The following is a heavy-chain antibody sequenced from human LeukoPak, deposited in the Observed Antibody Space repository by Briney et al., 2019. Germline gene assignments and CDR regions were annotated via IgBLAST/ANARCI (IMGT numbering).Heavy chain of an antibody. CDR1: GFTFSSYS. CDR3: AKDDEAAIAAVEPDY. Sequence: GGSLRLSCAASGFTFSSYSMNWVRQAPGKGLEWVSSISSSSSYIYYADSVKGRFTISRDNAKNSLYLQMNSLRAEDTAVYYCAKDDEAAIAAVEPDYWGQGTLVTVSS. J-gene: IGHJ4*02. CDR2: ISSSSSYI. V-gene: IGHV3-21*01. D-gene: IGHD6-13*01.